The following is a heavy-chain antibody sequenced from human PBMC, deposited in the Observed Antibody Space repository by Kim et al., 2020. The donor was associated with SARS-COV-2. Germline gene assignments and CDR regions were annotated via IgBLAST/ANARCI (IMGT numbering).Heavy chain of an antibody. J-gene: IGHJ4*02. Sequence: GSLRLSCAASGFTFSSYAMSWVRQAPGKGLEWVSAISGSGGSTYYADSVKGRFTISRDNSKNTLYLQMNSLRAEDTAVYYCAKPFYDFWSGYPIYFDYWGQGTLVTVSS. CDR1: GFTFSSYA. D-gene: IGHD3-3*01. V-gene: IGHV3-23*01. CDR2: ISGSGGST. CDR3: AKPFYDFWSGYPIYFDY.